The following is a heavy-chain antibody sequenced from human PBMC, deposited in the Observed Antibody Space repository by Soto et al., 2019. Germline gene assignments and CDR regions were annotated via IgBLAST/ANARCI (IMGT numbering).Heavy chain of an antibody. J-gene: IGHJ6*02. V-gene: IGHV4-39*01. CDR1: GDSSVSSSSYY. Sequence: SETLSLTCTVSGDSSVSSSSYYGGWIRQPPGKGLEWSGSIYYTGNTFYSPSFRSRLTISVDTSKSQFSLKLSSVTAAYTATYYCASEVSSTDGMDVWGQGTPVTVSS. D-gene: IGHD2-15*01. CDR3: ASEVSSTDGMDV. CDR2: IYYTGNT.